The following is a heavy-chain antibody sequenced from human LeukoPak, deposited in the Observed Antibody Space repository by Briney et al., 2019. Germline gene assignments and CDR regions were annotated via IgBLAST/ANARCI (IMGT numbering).Heavy chain of an antibody. CDR1: GGSISSYY. CDR3: ARIITYYYDSSGYYPYFDY. Sequence: SETLSLTCIVSGGSISSYYWSWIRQPPGKGLEWIGYIYYSGSTNYNPSLKSRVTISVDTSKNQFSLKLSSVTAADTAVYYCARIITYYYDSSGYYPYFDYWGQGTLVTVSS. D-gene: IGHD3-22*01. CDR2: IYYSGST. J-gene: IGHJ4*02. V-gene: IGHV4-59*01.